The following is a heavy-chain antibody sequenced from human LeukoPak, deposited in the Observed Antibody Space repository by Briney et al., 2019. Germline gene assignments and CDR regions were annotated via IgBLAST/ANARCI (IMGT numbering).Heavy chain of an antibody. CDR2: IYYSGST. CDR1: GGSISSGDYY. J-gene: IGHJ5*02. D-gene: IGHD3-3*01. Sequence: SETLSLTCTVSGGSISSGDYYWSWIRQPPGKGLEWIGYIYYSGSTNYNPSLKSRVTISVDTSKNQFSLKLSSVTAADTAVYYCARGSYDFWSGYPSGWFDPWGQGTLVTVSS. CDR3: ARGSYDFWSGYPSGWFDP. V-gene: IGHV4-61*08.